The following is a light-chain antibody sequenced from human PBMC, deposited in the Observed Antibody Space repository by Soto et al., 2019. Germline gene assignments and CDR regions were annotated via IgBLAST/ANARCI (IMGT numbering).Light chain of an antibody. V-gene: IGLV2-8*01. CDR1: SSDVGGYNY. CDR2: DVS. J-gene: IGLJ1*01. Sequence: QSVLTQPPSASGSPGQSVTISCTGTSSDVGGYNYVSWYQQHPGKAPKLIIYDVSQRPSGVPHRFSGSKSGNTASLTVSGLQVDDEADYYCSSSAGSDNRYVFGSGTKVTVL. CDR3: SSSAGSDNRYV.